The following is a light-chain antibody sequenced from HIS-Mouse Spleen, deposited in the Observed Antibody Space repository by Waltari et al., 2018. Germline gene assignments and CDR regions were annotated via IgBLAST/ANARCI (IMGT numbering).Light chain of an antibody. Sequence: SYELTQPPSVSVSPGQTARTTCSGDALPNNYAYLYQQKSGQAPVLVIYEDSKRPSGIPERFSGSSSGTMATLTISGAQVEDEADYYCYSTDSSGNHRVFGGGTKLTVL. CDR1: ALPNNY. CDR2: EDS. CDR3: YSTDSSGNHRV. J-gene: IGLJ2*01. V-gene: IGLV3-10*01.